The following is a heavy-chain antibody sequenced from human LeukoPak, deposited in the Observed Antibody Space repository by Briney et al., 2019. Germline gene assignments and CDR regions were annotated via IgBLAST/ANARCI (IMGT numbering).Heavy chain of an antibody. CDR2: IIPIFGTA. CDR1: GGTFSSYA. V-gene: IGHV1-69*13. Sequence: ASVKVSCKASGGTFSSYAISWVRQAPGQGLEWMGGIIPIFGTANYAQKFQGRVTITADESTSTAYMELSSLRSEDTAVYYCARNRDGYNPSAFDIWGQGTMVTVSS. J-gene: IGHJ3*02. CDR3: ARNRDGYNPSAFDI. D-gene: IGHD5-24*01.